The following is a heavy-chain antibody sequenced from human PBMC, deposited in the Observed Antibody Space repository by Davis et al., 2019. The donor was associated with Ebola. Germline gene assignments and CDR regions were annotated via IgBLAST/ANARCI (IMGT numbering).Heavy chain of an antibody. J-gene: IGHJ5*02. Sequence: ASVKVSCKASGYTFTSYAMHWVRQAPGQRLEWMGWINAGNGNTKYSQKFQGRVTITRDTSASTAYMELSSLRSEDTAVYYCARDGGIAAAKLGWFDPWGQGTLVTVSS. CDR1: GYTFTSYA. CDR3: ARDGGIAAAKLGWFDP. V-gene: IGHV1-3*01. D-gene: IGHD6-13*01. CDR2: INAGNGNT.